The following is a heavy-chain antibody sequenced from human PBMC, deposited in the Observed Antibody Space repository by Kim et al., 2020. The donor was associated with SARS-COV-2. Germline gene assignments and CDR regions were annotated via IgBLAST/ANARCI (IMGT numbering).Heavy chain of an antibody. D-gene: IGHD2-2*02. V-gene: IGHV4-34*01. Sequence: KSRVTISVDTSKNQFSLKLSSVTAADTAVYYCAREVVPAAIGYYYYYMDVWGKGTTVTVSS. J-gene: IGHJ6*03. CDR3: AREVVPAAIGYYYYYMDV.